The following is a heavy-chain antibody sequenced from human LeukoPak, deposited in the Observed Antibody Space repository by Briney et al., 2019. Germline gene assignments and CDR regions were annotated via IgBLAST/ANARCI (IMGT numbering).Heavy chain of an antibody. CDR3: ARGLVLRFLEWSNAFDI. CDR1: GGSFSGYY. J-gene: IGHJ3*02. CDR2: INHSGST. V-gene: IGHV4-34*01. Sequence: SETLSLTCAVYGGSFSGYYWSWIRQPPGKGLEWIGEINHSGSTNYNPSLKSRVTISVDTSKNQFSLKLGSVTAADTAVYYCARGLVLRFLEWSNAFDIWGQGTMVTVSS. D-gene: IGHD3-3*01.